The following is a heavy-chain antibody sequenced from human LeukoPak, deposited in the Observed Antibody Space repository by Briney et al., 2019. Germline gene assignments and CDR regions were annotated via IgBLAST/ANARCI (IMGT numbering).Heavy chain of an antibody. CDR1: GGSVSTSDYY. V-gene: IGHV4-39*07. CDR3: ARVFDS. CDR2: VFYTGKT. Sequence: SEALSLTCTLSGGSVSTSDYYWGWIRQSPVKGLEWIGDVFYTGKTNYNPSLRGRATISIDTSKNQFSLKLTYVTAADSAVYFCARVFDSWGQGTLVTVSS. J-gene: IGHJ4*02.